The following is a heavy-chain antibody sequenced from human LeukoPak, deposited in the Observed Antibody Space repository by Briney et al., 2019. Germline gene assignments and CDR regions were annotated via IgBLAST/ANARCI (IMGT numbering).Heavy chain of an antibody. Sequence: GGSLRLSCAASGFTFSSYAMHWVRQAPGKGLEWVAVISYDGSSKYYADSVKGRFTISRDNSKNTLYLQMNSLRAEDTAVYYCARENAYGDYADYYYYGMDVWGQGTTVTVSS. J-gene: IGHJ6*02. CDR2: ISYDGSSK. V-gene: IGHV3-30*04. CDR1: GFTFSSYA. D-gene: IGHD4-17*01. CDR3: ARENAYGDYADYYYYGMDV.